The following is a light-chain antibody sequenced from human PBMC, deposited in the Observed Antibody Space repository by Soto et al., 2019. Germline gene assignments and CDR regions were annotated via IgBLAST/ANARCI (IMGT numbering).Light chain of an antibody. CDR1: SSDVGGYNY. CDR2: DVS. V-gene: IGLV2-14*01. Sequence: QSVLTQPASVSGSPGQSITISCTGTSSDVGGYNYVSWYQQHPGKAPKLMIYDVSNRPSGVSNRFSGSKSGNTASLTISXXXXXXXXYXYCSSYTSSSTWVFGGGTKVTVL. CDR3: SSYTSSSTWV. J-gene: IGLJ3*02.